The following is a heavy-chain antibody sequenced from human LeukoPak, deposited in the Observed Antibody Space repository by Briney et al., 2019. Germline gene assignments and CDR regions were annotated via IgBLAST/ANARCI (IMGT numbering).Heavy chain of an antibody. Sequence: SVKVSCKASGGTFSSYAISWVRQAPGQGLEWMGGIIPIFGTANYAQKFQGRVTITADESTSTAYMELSSLRSEDTAVYYCARDYPVVATITETYYYYYGMDVWGKGTTVTVSS. CDR3: ARDYPVVATITETYYYYYGMDV. V-gene: IGHV1-69*01. D-gene: IGHD5-12*01. CDR2: IIPIFGTA. CDR1: GGTFSSYA. J-gene: IGHJ6*04.